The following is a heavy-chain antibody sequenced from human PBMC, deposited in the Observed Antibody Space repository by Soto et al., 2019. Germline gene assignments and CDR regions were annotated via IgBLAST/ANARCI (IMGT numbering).Heavy chain of an antibody. Sequence: QLQLQESGSGLVKPSQTLSLTCAVSGGSISSGGYSWSWIRQPPGKGLEWIGYIYHSGSTYYNPSLKSQVSVSVDRSKNQFSRKLSSVTAADTAEYYCARGGKTVTTFDYWGQGTLGTVSS. CDR3: ARGGKTVTTFDY. D-gene: IGHD4-17*01. V-gene: IGHV4-30-2*01. J-gene: IGHJ4*02. CDR1: GGSISSGGYS. CDR2: IYHSGST.